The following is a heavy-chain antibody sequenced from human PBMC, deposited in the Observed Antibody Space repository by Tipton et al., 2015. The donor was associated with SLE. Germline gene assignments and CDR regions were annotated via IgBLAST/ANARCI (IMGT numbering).Heavy chain of an antibody. D-gene: IGHD3-22*01. Sequence: VQLVQSGGGLVKPGGPLRLSCAASGFTFSSYWMHWVRQAPGKGLVWVSRINSGGSTTSYADSVKGRFTISRDNAKNTLYLQMNSLRAEDTAVYYCARVGGYYYDSSGYYSGAFDIWGQGTMVTVSS. CDR3: ARVGGYYYDSSGYYSGAFDI. V-gene: IGHV3-74*02. CDR1: GFTFSSYW. J-gene: IGHJ3*02. CDR2: INSGGSTT.